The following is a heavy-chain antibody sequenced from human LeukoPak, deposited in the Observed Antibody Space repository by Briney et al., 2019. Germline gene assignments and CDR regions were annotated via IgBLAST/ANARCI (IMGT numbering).Heavy chain of an antibody. J-gene: IGHJ3*02. D-gene: IGHD3-10*01. V-gene: IGHV3-11*01. CDR2: ISTSGTYI. CDR1: GFTFSDYL. CDR3: VRTHYYGSGNYNDAFDI. Sequence: GGSLRLSCAASGFTFSDYLMSWIRQAPGKGLEWVSYISTSGTYIYYADSMKGRFTISRDNAKNSLYLQMNSLRAEDSAVYYCVRTHYYGSGNYNDAFDIWGQGTMVTVSS.